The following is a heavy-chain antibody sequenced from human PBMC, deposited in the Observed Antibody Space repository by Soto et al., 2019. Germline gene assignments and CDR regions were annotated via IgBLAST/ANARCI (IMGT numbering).Heavy chain of an antibody. J-gene: IGHJ5*02. Sequence: SLALTCTVCGACVRSTDDYWSWIRQAPGKGLEWIGYVYYTGSTYYNPSLMSRLTISVDTSKNQFSLKLTSVTAAETAVYYCVRTAREGAVAPHWFDRWGQRTQVTVSS. V-gene: IGHV4-30-4*01. CDR1: GACVRSTDDY. D-gene: IGHD2-21*02. CDR3: VRTAREGAVAPHWFDR. CDR2: VYYTGST.